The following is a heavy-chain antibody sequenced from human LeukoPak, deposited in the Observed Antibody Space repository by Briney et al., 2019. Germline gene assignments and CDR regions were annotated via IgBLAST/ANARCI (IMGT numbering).Heavy chain of an antibody. D-gene: IGHD4-23*01. V-gene: IGHV4-59*01. CDR3: ARATETTVVGPIYAFDI. J-gene: IGHJ3*02. CDR2: IFDSGST. CDR1: GGSISSYY. Sequence: SETLSRTCTVSGGSISSYYWSWLRQPPGKGLEWFGYIFDSGSTNYNPSLKSRVTISVDTSKNQLPLKLSSVTAADTAVYYCARATETTVVGPIYAFDIWGQGTMVTVSS.